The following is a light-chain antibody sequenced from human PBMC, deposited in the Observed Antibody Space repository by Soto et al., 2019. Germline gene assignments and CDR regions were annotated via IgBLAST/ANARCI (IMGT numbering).Light chain of an antibody. CDR2: DDD. J-gene: IGLJ2*01. Sequence: SYVLTQPPSVSVAPGQTATITCGGDNIGSKIVHWYQHNPGQAPVLVVHDDDDRPSGIPERFSGSKSGTSASLAITGLQAEDEADYYCQSYDSSLGGVVFGGGTKLTVL. V-gene: IGLV3-21*02. CDR1: NIGSKI. CDR3: QSYDSSLGGVV.